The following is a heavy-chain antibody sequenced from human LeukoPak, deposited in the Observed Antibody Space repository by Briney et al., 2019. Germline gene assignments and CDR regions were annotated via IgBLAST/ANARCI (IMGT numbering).Heavy chain of an antibody. J-gene: IGHJ5*02. V-gene: IGHV4-30-4*01. D-gene: IGHD4-17*01. CDR2: IYYSGST. Sequence: SPSETLSLTCTVSGGSISSGDYYWSWIRQPPGKGLEWIGYIYYSGSTYYNPSLKSRVTISVDTSKNQFSLKLSSVTAADSAVYYCARDLYGDYPDPWGQGTLVTVSS. CDR1: GGSISSGDYY. CDR3: ARDLYGDYPDP.